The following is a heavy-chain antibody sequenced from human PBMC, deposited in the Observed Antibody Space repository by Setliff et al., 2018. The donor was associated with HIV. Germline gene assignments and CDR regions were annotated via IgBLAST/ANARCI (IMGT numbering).Heavy chain of an antibody. CDR2: SIPLFGTV. V-gene: IGHV1-69*05. J-gene: IGHJ6*02. Sequence: ASVKVSCKASGDTFSNSALTWVRQAPGQGLEWMGGSIPLFGTVTYAQRFQGRVTITTDELMTTAYMELTSLRSEDTAVYYCARDVDHMMDVWGQGTTVTVSS. CDR3: ARDVDHMMDV. CDR1: GDTFSNSA.